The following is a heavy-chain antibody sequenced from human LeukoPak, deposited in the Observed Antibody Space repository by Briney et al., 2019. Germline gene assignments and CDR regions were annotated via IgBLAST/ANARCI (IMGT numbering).Heavy chain of an antibody. J-gene: IGHJ4*02. CDR2: ISGGGDIA. V-gene: IGHV3-23*01. CDR1: GFNFANHA. D-gene: IGHD1-1*01. CDR3: AKHNIDY. Sequence: SGGSLRLSCAASGFNFANHAMSWVRQTPGKGLEWVSAISGGGDIAYYADSVTGRFTISRDNSKDTLFLQMHSLRPGDTAVYYCAKHNIDYWGQGTLVTVSS.